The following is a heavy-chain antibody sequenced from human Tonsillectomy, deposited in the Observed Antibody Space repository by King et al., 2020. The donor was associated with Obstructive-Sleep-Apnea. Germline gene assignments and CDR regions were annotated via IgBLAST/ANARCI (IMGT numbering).Heavy chain of an antibody. V-gene: IGHV4-38-2*02. CDR1: GYSISSGYY. J-gene: IGHJ6*02. D-gene: IGHD3-10*01. Sequence: VQLQESGPGLVKPSETLSLTCTVSGYSISSGYYWGWIRQPPGKGLEWIGSIYRSGSTYFNPSLRSRVTISVDTSKNQFSLKLSSVTAADTAVYYCARDGLLWLGEFRKDYYGMDVWGQGTTVTVSS. CDR2: IYRSGST. CDR3: ARDGLLWLGEFRKDYYGMDV.